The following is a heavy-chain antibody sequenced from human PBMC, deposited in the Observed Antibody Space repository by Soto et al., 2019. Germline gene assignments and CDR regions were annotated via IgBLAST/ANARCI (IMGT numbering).Heavy chain of an antibody. D-gene: IGHD3-22*01. V-gene: IGHV1-69*13. J-gene: IGHJ3*02. Sequence: SVKVSCKASGGTFSSYAISWVRQAPGQGLEWMGGIIPIFGTANYAQKFQGRVTITADESTSTAYMELSSLRSEDTAVYYCARIPYYYDSSGYYRGAFDIWGQGTMVTVSS. CDR2: IIPIFGTA. CDR1: GGTFSSYA. CDR3: ARIPYYYDSSGYYRGAFDI.